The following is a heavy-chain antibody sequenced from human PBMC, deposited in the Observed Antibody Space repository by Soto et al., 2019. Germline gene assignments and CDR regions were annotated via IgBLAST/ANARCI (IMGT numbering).Heavy chain of an antibody. CDR3: ARSVEGHFDY. D-gene: IGHD6-19*01. CDR1: GFTFSSYG. CDR2: ISYDGSNK. V-gene: IGHV3-30*03. Sequence: PGGSLRLSCAASGFTFSSYGMHWVRQAPGKGLEWVAVISYDGSNKYYADSVKGRFTISRDNSKNTLYLQMNSLRDEDTAVYYCARSVEGHFDYWGQGTVVTVSS. J-gene: IGHJ4*02.